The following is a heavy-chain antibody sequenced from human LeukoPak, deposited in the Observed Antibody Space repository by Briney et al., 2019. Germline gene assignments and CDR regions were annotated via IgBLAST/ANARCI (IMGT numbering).Heavy chain of an antibody. V-gene: IGHV4-39*07. D-gene: IGHD4-11*01. CDR3: ARGRVSSSTWYSTYYYFFYMDF. J-gene: IGHJ6*03. Sequence: SETLSLTCTVSGGSISSSSYYWGWIRQPPGKGLEWIGSIYYSGSTYYNPSLNGRVSISRDTSNNFFSLRLRSVTAADTAVYFCARGRVSSSTWYSTYYYFFYMDFWGKGTTVTVSS. CDR2: IYYSGST. CDR1: GGSISSSSYY.